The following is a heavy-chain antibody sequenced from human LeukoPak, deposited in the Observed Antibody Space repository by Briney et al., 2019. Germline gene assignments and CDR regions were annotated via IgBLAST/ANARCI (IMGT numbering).Heavy chain of an antibody. CDR1: GGSISSYY. CDR3: ARDGYYYDSSGYYRFDY. Sequence: SETLSLTCTVSGGSISSYYWSWIRQPAGKGLEWIGRIYTSGSTNYNPSLKSRVTMSVDTSKNQFSLKLSSVTAADTAVYYCARDGYYYDSSGYYRFDYWGQGTLVTVSS. V-gene: IGHV4-4*07. CDR2: IYTSGST. D-gene: IGHD3-22*01. J-gene: IGHJ4*02.